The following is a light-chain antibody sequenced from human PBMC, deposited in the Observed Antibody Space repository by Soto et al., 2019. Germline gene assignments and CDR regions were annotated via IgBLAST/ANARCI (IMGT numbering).Light chain of an antibody. J-gene: IGKJ1*01. CDR1: QSVSSSY. CDR2: GAS. V-gene: IGKV3-20*01. CDR3: QQYGSSPGT. Sequence: EIVLTQSPGTLSLSPGERATLSWRGSQSVSSSYLAWYQQKPGQAPRLLIYGASSRATGIPDRFSGSGSGTDFTLTISRLEPEDFAVYYCQQYGSSPGTFGQGTKVDI.